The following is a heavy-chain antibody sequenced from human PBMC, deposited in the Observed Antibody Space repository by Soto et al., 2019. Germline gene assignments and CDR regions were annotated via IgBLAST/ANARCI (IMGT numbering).Heavy chain of an antibody. J-gene: IGHJ4*02. V-gene: IGHV4-30-4*01. D-gene: IGHD5-18*01. Sequence: SETLSLTCTVSGGSISSGDYYWSWIRQPPGKGLEWIGYIYYSGSTYYNPSLKSRVTISVDTSKNQFSLKLSSVTAADTAVYYCARENGARGYSYGYYFDYWGQGTLVTVSS. CDR1: GGSISSGDYY. CDR3: ARENGARGYSYGYYFDY. CDR2: IYYSGST.